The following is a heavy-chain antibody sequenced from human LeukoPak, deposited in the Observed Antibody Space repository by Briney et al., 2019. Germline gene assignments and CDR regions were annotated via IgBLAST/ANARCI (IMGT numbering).Heavy chain of an antibody. V-gene: IGHV3-23*01. CDR3: AKSNYFDSGGYYFFDY. Sequence: GGSLRLSCAASGFKFKTYGMHWVRQAPGKGLEWVSGISVSGDSTNYADSVKGRFTISRDNSKNTLYLQMNSLRAEDTAVYYCAKSNYFDSGGYYFFDYWGQGTLVTVSS. J-gene: IGHJ4*02. CDR1: GFKFKTYG. D-gene: IGHD3-22*01. CDR2: ISVSGDST.